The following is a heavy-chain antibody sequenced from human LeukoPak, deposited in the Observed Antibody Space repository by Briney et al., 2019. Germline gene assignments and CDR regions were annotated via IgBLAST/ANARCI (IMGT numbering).Heavy chain of an antibody. CDR3: ARLDYYHFDY. CDR2: IREDGGEK. V-gene: IGHV3-7*05. J-gene: IGHJ4*02. CDR1: GFTFSNSW. Sequence: GGSLRLSCAASGFTFSNSWMTWVRQAPGKGLEWVANIREDGGEKYYVDSVKGRFTISRDNAKNSLYLQMNSLRAEDTAVYYCARLDYYHFDYWGQGTVVTVSS. D-gene: IGHD3-22*01.